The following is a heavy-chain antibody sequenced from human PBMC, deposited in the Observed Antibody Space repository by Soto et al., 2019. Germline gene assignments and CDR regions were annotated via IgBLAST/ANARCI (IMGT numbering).Heavy chain of an antibody. V-gene: IGHV1-69*13. CDR3: ARKLTYYYDSSGSPPPGTDV. J-gene: IGHJ6*02. D-gene: IGHD3-22*01. Sequence: ASVKVSCTASGGTFSSYAISWVRQAPGQGLEWMGGIIPIFGTANYAQKFQGRVTITADESTSTAYMELSSLRSEDTAVYYCARKLTYYYDSSGSPPPGTDVWGQGTTVTVSS. CDR2: IIPIFGTA. CDR1: GGTFSSYA.